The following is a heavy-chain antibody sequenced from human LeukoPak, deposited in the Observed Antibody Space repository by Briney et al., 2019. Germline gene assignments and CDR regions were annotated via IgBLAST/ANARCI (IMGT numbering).Heavy chain of an antibody. CDR3: ARHRKGYCSSTSCFPTWFDY. D-gene: IGHD2-2*01. CDR1: GGSISSGSYY. J-gene: IGHJ4*02. V-gene: IGHV4-61*02. CDR2: IYTSGST. Sequence: PSQTLSLTCTVSGGSISSGSYYWSWIRQPAGKGLEWIGRIYTSGSTNYNPSLKSRVTISVDTSKNQFSLKLSSVTAADTAVYYCARHRKGYCSSTSCFPTWFDYWGQGTLVTVSS.